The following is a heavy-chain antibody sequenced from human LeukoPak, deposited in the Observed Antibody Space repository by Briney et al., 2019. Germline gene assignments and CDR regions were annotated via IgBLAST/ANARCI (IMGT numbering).Heavy chain of an antibody. CDR2: INPSGGST. CDR1: GYIFTSYS. J-gene: IGHJ6*03. Sequence: ASVKVSCKASGYIFTSYSIHWVRQAPGQGLEWMGVINPSGGSTRYAQKFQGRVTMTRDMSTSTVYMELSSLRSDDTAVYYCARVVTTYYYMDVWGKGTTVTISS. D-gene: IGHD5-18*01. CDR3: ARVVTTYYYMDV. V-gene: IGHV1-46*01.